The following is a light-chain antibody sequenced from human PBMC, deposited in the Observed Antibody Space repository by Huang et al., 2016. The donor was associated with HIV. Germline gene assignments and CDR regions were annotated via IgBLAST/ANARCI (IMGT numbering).Light chain of an antibody. J-gene: IGKJ5*01. Sequence: DIVMTQSPDSLAVSLGERATIDCKSSQSVLYGSNNDNYLAWYQQKPGQPPKLIIYWASTRESGVPDRFSGSGSGTDFTLTISSLQAEDVAIYYCQQYYNTPITFGQGTRLEI. V-gene: IGKV4-1*01. CDR3: QQYYNTPIT. CDR2: WAS. CDR1: QSVLYGSNNDNY.